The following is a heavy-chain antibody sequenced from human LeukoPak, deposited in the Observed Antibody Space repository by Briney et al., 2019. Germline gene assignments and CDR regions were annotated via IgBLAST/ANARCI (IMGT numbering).Heavy chain of an antibody. CDR3: ARDWTLYYYDSSGYYSGAY. Sequence: ASVKVSCKASGHTFTSYGISWVRQAPGQGLEWMGWISAYNGNTNYAQKLQGRVTMTTDTSTSTAYMELRSLRSDDTAVYYCARDWTLYYYDSSGYYSGAYWGQGTLVTVSS. CDR1: GHTFTSYG. J-gene: IGHJ4*02. D-gene: IGHD3-22*01. V-gene: IGHV1-18*01. CDR2: ISAYNGNT.